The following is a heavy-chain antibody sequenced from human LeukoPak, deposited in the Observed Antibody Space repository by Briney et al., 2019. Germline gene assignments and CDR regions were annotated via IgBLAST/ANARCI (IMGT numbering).Heavy chain of an antibody. J-gene: IGHJ4*02. CDR2: IYSGGST. D-gene: IGHD3-22*01. CDR1: GFTLSSNY. V-gene: IGHV3-53*01. CDR3: ATWRSSGYYDY. Sequence: GGSLRLSCAASGFTLSSNYMSWVRQAPGKGLEWVSVIYSGGSTYYADSVKGRFTISRDNSKNTLYLQMNSLRAEDRALYYCATWRSSGYYDYWGQGTMVTVSS.